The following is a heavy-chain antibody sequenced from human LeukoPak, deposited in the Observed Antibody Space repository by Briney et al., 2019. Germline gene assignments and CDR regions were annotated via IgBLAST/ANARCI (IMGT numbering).Heavy chain of an antibody. CDR3: AREHSSGWNYFDY. CDR2: ILTAGDT. Sequence: GGSLRLSCAASGFTFSSHDMPWVRQGSGKGLEWVSGILTAGDTHYPDSVKGRFTISRDNAKNSLYLQMNSLRAEDTAVYYCAREHSSGWNYFDYWGQGTLVTVSS. V-gene: IGHV3-13*01. D-gene: IGHD6-19*01. J-gene: IGHJ4*02. CDR1: GFTFSSHD.